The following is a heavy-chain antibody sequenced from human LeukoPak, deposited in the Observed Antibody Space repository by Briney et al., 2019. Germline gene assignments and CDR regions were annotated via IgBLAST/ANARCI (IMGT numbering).Heavy chain of an antibody. CDR2: IKQDGSEK. CDR3: ARDMVAAAGIGYYYYYMDV. Sequence: GGSLRLSCAASGFTFSSYWMSWVRQAPGKGLEWAANIKQDGSEKYYVDSVKGRFTISRDNAKNSLYLQMNSLRAEDTAVYYCARDMVAAAGIGYYYYYMDVWGKGTTVTVSS. V-gene: IGHV3-7*01. D-gene: IGHD6-13*01. CDR1: GFTFSSYW. J-gene: IGHJ6*03.